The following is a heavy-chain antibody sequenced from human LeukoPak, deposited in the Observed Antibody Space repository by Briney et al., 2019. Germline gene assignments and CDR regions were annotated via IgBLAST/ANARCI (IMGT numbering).Heavy chain of an antibody. Sequence: ASVKVSCKASGYTFTVYYMHWVRQAPGQGLEWMGWIYPNSGGTNHAQKFQGRVTMTRDTSISTAYMELSRLRSDDTAVYYCARDGHSGGAFDIWGQGTMVTVSS. D-gene: IGHD2-15*01. CDR2: IYPNSGGT. CDR1: GYTFTVYY. V-gene: IGHV1-2*02. J-gene: IGHJ3*02. CDR3: ARDGHSGGAFDI.